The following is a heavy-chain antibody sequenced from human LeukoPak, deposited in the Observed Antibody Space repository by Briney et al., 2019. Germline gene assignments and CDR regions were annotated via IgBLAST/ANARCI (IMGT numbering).Heavy chain of an antibody. CDR1: GFTFSSYW. J-gene: IGHJ6*03. Sequence: PGGSLRLSCAASGFTFSSYWMSWVRQAPGKGLEWVSAISGSGGSTYYADSVKGRFTISRDSSKNILYLQMNSLRAEDTAVYYCAKDRCSNGIGCYYYYMDVWGKGTTVTISS. CDR3: AKDRCSNGIGCYYYYMDV. CDR2: ISGSGGST. D-gene: IGHD2-8*01. V-gene: IGHV3-23*01.